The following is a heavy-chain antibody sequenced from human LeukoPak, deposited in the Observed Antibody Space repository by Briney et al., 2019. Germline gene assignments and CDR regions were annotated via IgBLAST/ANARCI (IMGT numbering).Heavy chain of an antibody. CDR1: GFTFSSYS. D-gene: IGHD2-21*02. CDR2: ISSSSSYI. J-gene: IGHJ6*02. V-gene: IGHV3-21*01. Sequence: GGSLRLSCAASGFTFSSYSMNWVRQAPGKGLEWVSSISSSSSYIYYAYSVKGRFTISRDNAKNSLYLQMNSLRAEDTAVYYCARDRGDQFVAPMDVWGQGTTVTVSS. CDR3: ARDRGDQFVAPMDV.